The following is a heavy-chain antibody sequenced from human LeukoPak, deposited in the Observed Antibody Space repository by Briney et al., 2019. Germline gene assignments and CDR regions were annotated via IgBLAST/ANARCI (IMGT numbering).Heavy chain of an antibody. CDR2: ISESGGGT. CDR3: AKRGVVIRGVLVIGFHKEAYYFDY. CDR1: GIRLSNYG. Sequence: GGSLRLSCVVSGIRLSNYGMSWVRQAPGKGLEWVSGISESGGGTNYADSVEGRFTISRDNSLNTLYLQMNSLRAGDTAVYFCAKRGVVIRGVLVIGFHKEAYYFDYWGQGILVTVSS. D-gene: IGHD3-10*01. J-gene: IGHJ4*02. V-gene: IGHV3-23*01.